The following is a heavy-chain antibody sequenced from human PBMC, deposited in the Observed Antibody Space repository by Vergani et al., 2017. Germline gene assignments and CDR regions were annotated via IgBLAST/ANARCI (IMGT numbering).Heavy chain of an antibody. CDR1: GDSISSNNC. Sequence: QVQLQESGPGVVKPSQTLSLTCAVSGDSISSNNCWTWVRQPPGKGLEWIGSIYHSGSTYYNPSLKSRVTISVDTSKNQFSLKLRSETAADTAVYCYARRCRDKCVSEKAELLWYFDLWGRGTLVCVYS. J-gene: IGHJ2*01. CDR3: ARRCRDKCVSEKAELLWYFDL. D-gene: IGHD1-26*01. V-gene: IGHV4-38-2*01. CDR2: IYHSGST.